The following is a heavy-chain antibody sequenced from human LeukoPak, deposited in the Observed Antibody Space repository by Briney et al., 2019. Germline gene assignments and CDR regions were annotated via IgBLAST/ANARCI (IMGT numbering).Heavy chain of an antibody. D-gene: IGHD3-9*01. CDR3: ARDRYGRPMGYYFDY. Sequence: PGGSPRLSCAASGFTFSSYSMNWVRQAPGKGLEWVSSISSSSSYIYYADSVKGRFTISRDNAKNSLYLQMNSLRAEDTAVYYCARDRYGRPMGYYFDYWGQGTLVTVSS. V-gene: IGHV3-21*01. CDR2: ISSSSSYI. J-gene: IGHJ4*02. CDR1: GFTFSSYS.